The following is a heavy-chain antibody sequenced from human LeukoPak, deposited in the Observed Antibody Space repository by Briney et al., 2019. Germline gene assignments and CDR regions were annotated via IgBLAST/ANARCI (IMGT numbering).Heavy chain of an antibody. D-gene: IGHD3-22*01. CDR1: GGSLSDHD. J-gene: IGHJ4*02. CDR3: ARGKGDLSMIVMFFTAVEFYLDS. V-gene: IGHV4-34*01. CDR2: INHRGAT. Sequence: SETLSLTCAVFGGSLSDHDWSWIRQPPGKGLEWIGEINHRGATNYNPSLKSRVTLSLDTSKNQVSLKLNSLTAADKAVYYCARGKGDLSMIVMFFTAVEFYLDSWGQGTLVTVSS.